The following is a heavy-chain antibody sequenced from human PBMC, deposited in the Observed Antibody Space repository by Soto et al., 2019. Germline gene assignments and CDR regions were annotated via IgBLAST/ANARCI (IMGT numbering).Heavy chain of an antibody. J-gene: IGHJ3*02. CDR2: IYYSGST. Sequence: QVQLQESGPGLVKPSETLSLTCTVSGGSISSYYWSWIRQPPGKGLEWIGYIYYSGSTNYNPSLKSRVTISVDTSKNQLSLKLGSVTAADTAVYYCARVWGGAFDIWGQGTMVTVSS. CDR3: ARVWGGAFDI. CDR1: GGSISSYY. V-gene: IGHV4-59*01. D-gene: IGHD3-10*01.